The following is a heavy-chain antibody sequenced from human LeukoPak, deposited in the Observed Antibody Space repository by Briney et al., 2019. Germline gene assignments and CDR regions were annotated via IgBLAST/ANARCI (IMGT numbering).Heavy chain of an antibody. CDR3: ARYRLDGNDY. J-gene: IGHJ4*02. CDR1: GGSISSSTYY. D-gene: IGHD5-24*01. V-gene: IGHV4-39*01. CDR2: IYYSGRT. Sequence: SETLSLTCTVSGGSISSSTYYWGWIRQPPGKGLEWIASIYYSGRTYYNPSLKSRVTIAVDTSKNQFSLKVNSVTAADTAVYYCARYRLDGNDYWGQGTLVTVSS.